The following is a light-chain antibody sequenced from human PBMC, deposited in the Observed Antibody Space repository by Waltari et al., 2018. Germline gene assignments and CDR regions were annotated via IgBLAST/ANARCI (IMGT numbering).Light chain of an antibody. V-gene: IGKV3-20*01. CDR2: GAS. Sequence: IVLTQSPDTLSLSPGESATLSCRASQSVSRTLAWYQQKPGQAPRLLIYGASTRAAGIPDRFSGSGSGTDFRLTISRLEPEDFAVYYCQHYVRLPVTFGQGTKVEIK. CDR3: QHYVRLPVT. J-gene: IGKJ1*01. CDR1: QSVSRT.